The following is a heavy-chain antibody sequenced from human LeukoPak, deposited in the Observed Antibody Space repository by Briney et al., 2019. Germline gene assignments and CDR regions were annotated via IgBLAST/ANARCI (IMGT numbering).Heavy chain of an antibody. V-gene: IGHV3-74*01. J-gene: IGHJ4*02. CDR2: INSDGSTT. CDR1: GLTFNSNW. D-gene: IGHD6-19*01. CDR3: TSYTSGWN. Sequence: PGGSLRLSCAASGLTFNSNWMHWVRQAPGKGLVWVSRINSDGSTTNYADSVKGRFTISRDNAKNTLYLQMNSLRAEDTAVYYCTSYTSGWNWGQGTLVTVSS.